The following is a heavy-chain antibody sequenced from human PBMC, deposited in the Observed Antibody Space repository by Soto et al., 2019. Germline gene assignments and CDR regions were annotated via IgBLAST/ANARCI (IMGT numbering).Heavy chain of an antibody. Sequence: QLQLQESGPGLVKPSETLSLTCTVSGGSIRGSNYYWGWIRQPPGKGLEWIESIYYSGSIYYNPSLKSRDATSVDTSNNQFSLKLSSVTAADTAVYDCSRQGGLRRELLGRFDYWGQGFLVTVSS. CDR3: SRQGGLRRELLGRFDY. CDR2: IYYSGSI. D-gene: IGHD3-16*01. CDR1: GGSIRGSNYY. V-gene: IGHV4-39*01. J-gene: IGHJ4*02.